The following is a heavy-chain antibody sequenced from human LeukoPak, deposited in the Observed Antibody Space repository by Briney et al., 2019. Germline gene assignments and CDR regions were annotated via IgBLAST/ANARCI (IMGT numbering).Heavy chain of an antibody. CDR2: IYSGGST. J-gene: IGHJ4*02. CDR1: GFTFSSYA. V-gene: IGHV3-66*01. Sequence: PGGSLRLSCAASGFTFSSYAMSWVRQAPGKGLEWVSVIYSGGSTYYADSVKGRFTISRDNSKNTLYLQMNSLRAEDTAVYYCATESPEGFFDYWGQGTLVTVSS. CDR3: ATESPEGFFDY.